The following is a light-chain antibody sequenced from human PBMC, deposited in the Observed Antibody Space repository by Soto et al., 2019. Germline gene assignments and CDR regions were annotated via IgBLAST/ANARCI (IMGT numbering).Light chain of an antibody. V-gene: IGLV2-14*03. Sequence: QSVLTQPASVSGSPGQSITISCTGTSSDVGGYNYVSWYQQHPGKAPKLMIYDVSSRPSGVSNRFSGSKSGNTASLTISGLQAEDEADYYCTSYTSSSTRGVFGGGTKLNVL. CDR2: DVS. J-gene: IGLJ2*01. CDR1: SSDVGGYNY. CDR3: TSYTSSSTRGV.